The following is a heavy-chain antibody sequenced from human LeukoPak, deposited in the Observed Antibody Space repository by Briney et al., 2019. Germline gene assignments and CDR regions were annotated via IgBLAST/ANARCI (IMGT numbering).Heavy chain of an antibody. V-gene: IGHV3-20*04. CDR1: GFTFDDYG. Sequence: GGSLRLSCAASGFTFDDYGMSWVRQVPGRGLEWICGINWNSGVTGYADSVKGRFNISRDNAKNSLFLQMNSLRDENTAFYYCARGDGPTVTADYFQNWGQGTLVTVS. J-gene: IGHJ1*01. CDR2: INWNSGVT. CDR3: ARGDGPTVTADYFQN. D-gene: IGHD4-17*01.